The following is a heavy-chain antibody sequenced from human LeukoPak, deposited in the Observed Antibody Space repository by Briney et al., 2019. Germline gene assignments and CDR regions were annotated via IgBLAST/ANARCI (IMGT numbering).Heavy chain of an antibody. CDR3: ARDLQDGVPTGY. Sequence: GGSPRLSCAVSGFTVSSNYMSWVRQAPGKGLEWVSVIHSGGSTYYEDSVEGRFTISRDNSKNTLYLQMNSLRAGDTAVYYCARDLQDGVPTGYWGQGTLVIVS. CDR2: IHSGGST. V-gene: IGHV3-53*01. D-gene: IGHD4-17*01. CDR1: GFTVSSNY. J-gene: IGHJ4*02.